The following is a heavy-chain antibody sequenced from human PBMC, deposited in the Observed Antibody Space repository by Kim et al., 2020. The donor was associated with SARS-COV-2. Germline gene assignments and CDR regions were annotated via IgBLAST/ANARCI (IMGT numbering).Heavy chain of an antibody. CDR1: GFTFSNYA. J-gene: IGHJ6*02. Sequence: GGSLRLSCAASGFTFSNYAMIWFRQAPGRGLEWVSSVSDDGGGRWYADSVKGRFTISRDNSKSTLYLQVNSLRAEDTAVYYCAKIIAMVKSYFYGMHVWGQGTTVTVSS. CDR3: AKIIAMVKSYFYGMHV. V-gene: IGHV3-23*01. CDR2: VSDDGGGR. D-gene: IGHD5-18*01.